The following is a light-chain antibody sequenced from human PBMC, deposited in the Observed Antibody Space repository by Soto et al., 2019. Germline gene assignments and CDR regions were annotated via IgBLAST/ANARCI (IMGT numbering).Light chain of an antibody. CDR1: NSDVGSYNL. Sequence: QSALAQPASVSGSPRQSITISCTGTNSDVGSYNLVSWFQQHPGKAPKLVIYEVTKRPSGVSDRFSGSKSGITASLTISGLQAEDEADYYCFSYAGDSVYVFGTGTKVTVL. CDR2: EVT. V-gene: IGLV2-23*02. CDR3: FSYAGDSVYV. J-gene: IGLJ1*01.